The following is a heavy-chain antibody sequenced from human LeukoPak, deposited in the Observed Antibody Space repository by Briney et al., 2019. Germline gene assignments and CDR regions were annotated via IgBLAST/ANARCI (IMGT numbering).Heavy chain of an antibody. CDR1: GFTFSDYR. J-gene: IGHJ4*02. Sequence: GGSLRLSRAASGFTFSDYRMSWIRQVPGKGLEWVSYISSSGGTISYADSVKGRFTISRDNSKNTLYLQMNSLRAEDTAVYYCANENYFDSSGYPDHWGQGTLVTVSS. CDR3: ANENYFDSSGYPDH. CDR2: ISSSGGTI. V-gene: IGHV3-11*04. D-gene: IGHD3-22*01.